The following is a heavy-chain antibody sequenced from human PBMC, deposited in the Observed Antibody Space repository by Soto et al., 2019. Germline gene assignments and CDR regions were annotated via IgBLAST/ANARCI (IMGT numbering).Heavy chain of an antibody. CDR2: ISWNSGSI. J-gene: IGHJ3*02. CDR1: GFTFDDYA. V-gene: IGHV3-9*01. CDR3: AKDKGYCSSTSCSENAFDI. Sequence: GGSLRLSCAASGFTFDDYAMHWVRQAPGKGLEWVSGISWNSGSIGYADSVKGRFTISRDNAKNSLYLQMNSLRAEDTALYYCAKDKGYCSSTSCSENAFDIAGQATMVTVSS. D-gene: IGHD2-2*01.